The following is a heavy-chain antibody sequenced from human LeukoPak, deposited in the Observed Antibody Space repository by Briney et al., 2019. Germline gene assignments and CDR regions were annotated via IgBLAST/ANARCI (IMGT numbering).Heavy chain of an antibody. D-gene: IGHD6-19*01. Sequence: PGGSLRLSCAASGFTFSSYWMSWVRQAPGKGLVWVSRINSDGSSTSYADSVKGRFTISRDNAKNTLYLQMNSLRAEDTAVYYCARVPKGGWYPASHFFVAPQIGDAFDIWGQGTMVTVSS. CDR1: GFTFSSYW. CDR3: ARVPKGGWYPASHFFVAPQIGDAFDI. J-gene: IGHJ3*02. CDR2: INSDGSST. V-gene: IGHV3-74*01.